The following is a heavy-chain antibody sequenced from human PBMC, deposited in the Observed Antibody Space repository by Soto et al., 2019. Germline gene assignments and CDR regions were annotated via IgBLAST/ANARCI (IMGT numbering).Heavy chain of an antibody. J-gene: IGHJ6*02. Sequence: SETLSLTCTVSGGSISSSSYYWGWIRQPPGKGLEWIGSIYYSGSTYYNPSLKSRVTISVDTSKNQFSLKLSSVTAADTAVYYCASTTVTTVYYYYGMDVWGQGTTVTVSS. CDR2: IYYSGST. CDR1: GGSISSSSYY. V-gene: IGHV4-39*01. CDR3: ASTTVTTVYYYYGMDV. D-gene: IGHD4-17*01.